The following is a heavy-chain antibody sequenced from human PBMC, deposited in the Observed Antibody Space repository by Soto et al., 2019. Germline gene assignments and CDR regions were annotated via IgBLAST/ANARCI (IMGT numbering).Heavy chain of an antibody. CDR2: TYYRSRWYN. Sequence: SQTLSLTCAISGDSVSGNSAAWNWIRQSPSRGLEWLGRTYYRSRWYNDYAVSVKSRITVTPDTSKNQFSLHLNSVTPEDTAVYYCEREFPDYVSSHSYLDYWGQVALGIVSS. CDR3: EREFPDYVSSHSYLDY. D-gene: IGHD3-16*01. V-gene: IGHV6-1*01. CDR1: GDSVSGNSAA. J-gene: IGHJ4*02.